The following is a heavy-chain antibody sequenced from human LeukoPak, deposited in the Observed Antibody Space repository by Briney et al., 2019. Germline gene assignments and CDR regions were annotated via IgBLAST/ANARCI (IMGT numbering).Heavy chain of an antibody. Sequence: GGSLRLSCAASGFTFSSYGMSWVRQAPGKGLEWVSAISGSGGSTYYADSVKGRFTISRDNSKNTLYLQMNSLRAEDTAVYYCAKVGSSSGWYSGKSAFDIWGQGTMVTVSS. CDR1: GFTFSSYG. D-gene: IGHD6-19*01. CDR2: ISGSGGST. CDR3: AKVGSSSGWYSGKSAFDI. J-gene: IGHJ3*02. V-gene: IGHV3-23*01.